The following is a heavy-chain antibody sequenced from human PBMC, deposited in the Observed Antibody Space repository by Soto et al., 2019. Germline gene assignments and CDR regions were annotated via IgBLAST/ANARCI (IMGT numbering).Heavy chain of an antibody. CDR2: IKSKTDGETI. V-gene: IGHV3-15*07. CDR1: GFTFSRDW. CDR3: TTDHLVVVASFDI. D-gene: IGHD2-15*01. Sequence: EVQLVESGGGLVKPGGSLRLSCAGSGFTFSRDWMNWVRQAPGKGLEWVGRIKSKTDGETIDYAAPVKGRFTISRDDAQNTLYLQMNSLETEDTAVYYCTTDHLVVVASFDILGQGTLVTVSS. J-gene: IGHJ4*02.